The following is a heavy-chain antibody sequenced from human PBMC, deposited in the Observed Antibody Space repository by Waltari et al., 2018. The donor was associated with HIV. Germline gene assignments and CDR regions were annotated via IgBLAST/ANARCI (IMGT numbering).Heavy chain of an antibody. D-gene: IGHD3-10*01. CDR3: ARDRGQKLGYYYYGMDV. CDR2: ISAYNGNT. J-gene: IGHJ6*02. V-gene: IGHV1-18*01. CDR1: GYTFTSYG. Sequence: QVQLVQSGAEVMKPGASVKVSCQASGYTFTSYGIRRVRHAPGPGLEWMGWISAYNGNTNYAQKLQGRVTMTTDTSTSTAYMELRSLRSDDTAVYYCARDRGQKLGYYYYGMDVWGQGTTVTVSS.